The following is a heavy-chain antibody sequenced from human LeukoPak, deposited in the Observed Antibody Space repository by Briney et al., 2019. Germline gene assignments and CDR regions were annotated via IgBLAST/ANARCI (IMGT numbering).Heavy chain of an antibody. CDR1: GYIFTSYW. CDR3: ARRICSNGVCYDDY. D-gene: IGHD2-8*01. Sequence: GESLKISCKGSGYIFTSYWIAWVRQMPGKGLEWMGIIYPGDSNIRYSPSFQGQVTISADKSISTAYLQWSSLKASDTAVYYCARRICSNGVCYDDYWGKGTLVAVSS. CDR2: IYPGDSNI. V-gene: IGHV5-51*01. J-gene: IGHJ4*02.